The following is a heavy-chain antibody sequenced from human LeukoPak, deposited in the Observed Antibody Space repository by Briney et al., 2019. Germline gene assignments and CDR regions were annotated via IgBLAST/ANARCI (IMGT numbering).Heavy chain of an antibody. CDR2: FDPEDGET. Sequence: ASVKVSCKVSGYTLTELSMHWVRQAPGKGLEWMGGFDPEDGETIYAQKFQGRVTMTEDTSTDTAYMELSSLRSEDTAVYYCATTCPSMVRGVIITSDAFDIWGQGTMVTVSS. D-gene: IGHD3-10*01. J-gene: IGHJ3*02. CDR1: GYTLTELS. CDR3: ATTCPSMVRGVIITSDAFDI. V-gene: IGHV1-24*01.